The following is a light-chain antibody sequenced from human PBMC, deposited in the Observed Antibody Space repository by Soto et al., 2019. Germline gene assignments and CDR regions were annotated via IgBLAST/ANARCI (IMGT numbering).Light chain of an antibody. Sequence: DIHLTQSPSTLSASVGDRVTITCRASQTISHWSAWYQQKPGKAPKLLIFDASNLENGVPSRFSGSGSGTEFTLTITGLQPDDFATYYCQQYNTYWTFGQGTKVEI. CDR3: QQYNTYWT. J-gene: IGKJ1*01. CDR2: DAS. V-gene: IGKV1-5*01. CDR1: QTISHW.